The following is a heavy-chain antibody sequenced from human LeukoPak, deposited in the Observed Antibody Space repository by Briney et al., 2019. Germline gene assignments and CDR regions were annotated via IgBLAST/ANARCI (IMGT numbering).Heavy chain of an antibody. CDR3: ARGGITMIVVVTNYYYYMDV. CDR1: GYTFTVYS. V-gene: IGHV1-2*02. J-gene: IGHJ6*03. CDR2: INPNSGDT. D-gene: IGHD3-22*01. Sequence: EASVKVSCKASGYTFTVYSMHWVRQAPGQGLEWMGWINPNSGDTKYSQNFQGRVTMSWDTSISTAYMELNRLTSDDTAVYYCARGGITMIVVVTNYYYYMDVWGKGTTVTVSS.